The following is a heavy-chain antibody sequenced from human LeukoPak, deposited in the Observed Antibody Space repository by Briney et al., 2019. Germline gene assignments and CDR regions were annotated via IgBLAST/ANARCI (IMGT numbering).Heavy chain of an antibody. CDR3: ARKDFSSGSFSY. J-gene: IGHJ4*02. Sequence: SLRLSCAVSGFPFTRFYMSWIRQAPGKGLEWISYIGLCCSPLDYADSVRGRFTISRDNARNSLYLEMNSLRAEDTAVYYCARKDFSSGSFSYWGQGTLDRVS. CDR2: IGLCCSPL. CDR1: GFPFTRFY. D-gene: IGHD3-22*01. V-gene: IGHV3-11*04.